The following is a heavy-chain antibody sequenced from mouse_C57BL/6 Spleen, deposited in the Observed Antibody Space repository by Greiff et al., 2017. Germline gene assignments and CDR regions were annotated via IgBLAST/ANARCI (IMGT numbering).Heavy chain of an antibody. V-gene: IGHV1-7*01. D-gene: IGHD2-4*01. CDR3: ATYYHDVDWFAY. CDR1: GYTFTSYW. CDR2: INPSSGYT. J-gene: IGHJ3*01. Sequence: VQLQQSGAELAKPGASVKMSCKASGYTFTSYWMHLVKQRPGQGLEWIGYINPSSGYTKSNQKFKDKATLTADKSSSTAYMQLSSLTYEDSAVYYCATYYHDVDWFAYRGYSALVPVS.